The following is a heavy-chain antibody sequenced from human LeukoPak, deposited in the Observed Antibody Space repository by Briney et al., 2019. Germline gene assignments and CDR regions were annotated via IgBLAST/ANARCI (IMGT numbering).Heavy chain of an antibody. CDR3: ARGQKYTSGYTVTELGSRYFDY. V-gene: IGHV4-38-2*02. J-gene: IGHJ4*02. CDR1: GYSISSGYY. CDR2: IYHSGST. Sequence: PSETLSLTCTVSGYSISSGYYWGWIRQPPGKGLEWIGSIYHSGSTYYNPSLKSRVTISVDTSKNQFSLKLSSVTAADTAVYCCARGQKYTSGYTVTELGSRYFDYWGQGTLVTVSS. D-gene: IGHD5-18*01.